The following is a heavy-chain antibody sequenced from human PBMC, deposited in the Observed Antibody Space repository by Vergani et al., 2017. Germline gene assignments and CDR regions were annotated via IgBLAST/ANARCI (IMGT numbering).Heavy chain of an antibody. V-gene: IGHV4-34*02. D-gene: IGHD1-1*01. J-gene: IGHJ6*03. CDR2: INHSGST. CDR3: ARALSGLKYYYYYMDV. Sequence: QVQLQQWGAGLLKPSETLSLTCAVYGGSFSGYYWSWIRQPPGKGLEWIGEINHSGSTNHNPSLKSRVTISVDTSKNQFSLKLSSVTAADTAVYYCARALSGLKYYYYYMDVGGKGTTVTVSS. CDR1: GGSFSGYY.